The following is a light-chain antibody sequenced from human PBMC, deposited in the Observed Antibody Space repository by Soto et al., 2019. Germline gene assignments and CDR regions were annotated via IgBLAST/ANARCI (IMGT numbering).Light chain of an antibody. J-gene: IGLJ1*01. Sequence: QSALTQPASVSGSPGQSITISCTGTSSDVGGYNYVSWYQQHPGKAPKLMIYEVSNRPSGVSNRFSGSKSGNTASLTISGLQAEDEADYSCSSYTSSSTPYVFGTGTKVTV. V-gene: IGLV2-14*01. CDR2: EVS. CDR1: SSDVGGYNY. CDR3: SSYTSSSTPYV.